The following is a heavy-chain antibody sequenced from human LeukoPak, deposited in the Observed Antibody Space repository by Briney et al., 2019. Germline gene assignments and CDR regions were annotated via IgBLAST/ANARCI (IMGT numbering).Heavy chain of an antibody. J-gene: IGHJ3*01. CDR2: INPNSGGT. CDR3: ARAHYLDRDAFYC. D-gene: IGHD3-22*01. Sequence: ASVKVSCKASGYTFTGYYMHWVRQAPGQGLEWMGWINPNSGGTNYAQKFQGRVTMTRDTSISTAYMELSRLRSDDTAVYYCARAHYLDRDAFYCWGQGTMVTVSS. CDR1: GYTFTGYY. V-gene: IGHV1-2*02.